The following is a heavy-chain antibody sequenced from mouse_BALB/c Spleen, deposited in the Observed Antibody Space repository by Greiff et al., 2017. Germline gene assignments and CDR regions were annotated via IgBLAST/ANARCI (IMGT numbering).Heavy chain of an antibody. V-gene: IGHV7-3*02. CDR3: ASGNHHY. Sequence: EVKLVESGGGLVQPGGSLRLSCATSGFTFTDYYMSWVRQPPGKALEWLGFIRNKANGYTTEYSASVKGRFTISRDNSQSILYLQMNTLRAEDSATYYCASGNHHYWGQGTTLTVSS. J-gene: IGHJ2*01. CDR2: IRNKANGYTT. CDR1: GFTFTDYY.